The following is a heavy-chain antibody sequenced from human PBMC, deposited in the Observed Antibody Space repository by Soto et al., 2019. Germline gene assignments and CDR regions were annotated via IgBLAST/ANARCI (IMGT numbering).Heavy chain of an antibody. CDR2: ISGNGGST. Sequence: EVQLLESGGGLVQPGGSLRLSCGASGFTFSVYAMTWVRQAPGKGLEWVSAISGNGGSTYYADSVKGRFTISRDNSKSTLHLEMNSRRVEDTAVYYCEKDITFAPHLVRIDSWGQGDLVTVSS. CDR3: EKDITFAPHLVRIDS. D-gene: IGHD6-6*01. V-gene: IGHV3-23*01. J-gene: IGHJ4*02. CDR1: GFTFSVYA.